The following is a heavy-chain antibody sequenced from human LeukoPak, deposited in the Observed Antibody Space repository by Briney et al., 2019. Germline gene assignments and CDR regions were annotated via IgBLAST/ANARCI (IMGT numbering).Heavy chain of an antibody. CDR3: ARDRYSVTSVTTFDC. V-gene: IGHV3-23*01. Sequence: GGTLRLSCAASGFTFSSYGMSWVRQAPGKGLEWVSAISGSGGYTYYADSVKGRFTISRDNSKNTLYLLMNSLRADDTAVYCCARDRYSVTSVTTFDCWGQGTLVSVSS. CDR2: ISGSGGYT. J-gene: IGHJ4*02. CDR1: GFTFSSYG. D-gene: IGHD4-17*01.